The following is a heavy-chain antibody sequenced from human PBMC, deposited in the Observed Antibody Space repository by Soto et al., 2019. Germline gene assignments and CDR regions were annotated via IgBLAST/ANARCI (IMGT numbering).Heavy chain of an antibody. CDR2: MNPNSGNT. J-gene: IGHJ4*02. CDR3: ASPFNDYGDYVII. V-gene: IGHV1-8*01. D-gene: IGHD4-17*01. CDR1: GYTFTSYD. Sequence: QVPLVQSGAEVKKPGASVKVSCKASGYTFTSYDINWVRQATGQGLEWMGWMNPNSGNTGYAQKFQGRVTMTRNTSISTAYMELSSLRSEDTAVYYCASPFNDYGDYVIIWGQGTLVTVSS.